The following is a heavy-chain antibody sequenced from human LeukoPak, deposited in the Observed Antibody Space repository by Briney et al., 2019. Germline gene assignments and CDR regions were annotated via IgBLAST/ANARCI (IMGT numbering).Heavy chain of an antibody. CDR3: ARTFRGYCSGGSCYSGSWFDP. D-gene: IGHD2-15*01. Sequence: PSETLSLTCTVSGGSISSYYWSWIRQPPGKGLEWIGYIYYSGSTNYNPSLKSRVTISVDTSKNQFSLKLSSVTAADTAVYYCARTFRGYCSGGSCYSGSWFDPWGQGTLVTVSS. V-gene: IGHV4-59*01. CDR1: GGSISSYY. CDR2: IYYSGST. J-gene: IGHJ5*02.